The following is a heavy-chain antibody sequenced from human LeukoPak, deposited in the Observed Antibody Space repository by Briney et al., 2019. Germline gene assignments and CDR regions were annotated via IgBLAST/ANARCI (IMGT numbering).Heavy chain of an antibody. D-gene: IGHD5-18*01. CDR2: IYSSGST. CDR1: GGSISSYY. CDR3: ARGAALVTHRYFDY. Sequence: PSETLSLTCTVSGGSISSYYWSWIRQPAGKGLEWIGRIYSSGSTNYNPSLKSRVTISVDTSKNQFSLKLSSVTAADTAVYYCARGAALVTHRYFDYWGQGILVTVSS. J-gene: IGHJ4*02. V-gene: IGHV4-4*07.